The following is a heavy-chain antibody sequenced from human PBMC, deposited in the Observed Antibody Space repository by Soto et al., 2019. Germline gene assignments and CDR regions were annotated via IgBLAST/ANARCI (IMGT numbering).Heavy chain of an antibody. CDR3: VRGSNAWPGVDS. Sequence: GSLRLSCAASGFSFSSYWMHWVRQDPGTGLVWVSRINTDGSSRDYADSVKGRLTISRDNAKNTLYLQMNNLGVDDTALYYCVRGSNAWPGVDSWGLGTLITVPQ. J-gene: IGHJ4*02. V-gene: IGHV3-74*01. CDR2: INTDGSSR. CDR1: GFSFSSYW. D-gene: IGHD2-2*01.